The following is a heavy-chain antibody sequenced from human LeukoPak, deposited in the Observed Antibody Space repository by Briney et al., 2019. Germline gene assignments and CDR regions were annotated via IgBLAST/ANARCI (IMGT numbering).Heavy chain of an antibody. Sequence: GGSLRLSCAASGFTFSSYAMHWVRQAPGKGLEWVAFMSYDGSNKYYADSVKGRFTISRDSSKNTLYLQMNSLRAEDTAVYYCAKGKFLEWLSGTDYWGQGTLVTVSS. D-gene: IGHD3-3*01. V-gene: IGHV3-30-3*01. J-gene: IGHJ4*02. CDR2: MSYDGSNK. CDR1: GFTFSSYA. CDR3: AKGKFLEWLSGTDY.